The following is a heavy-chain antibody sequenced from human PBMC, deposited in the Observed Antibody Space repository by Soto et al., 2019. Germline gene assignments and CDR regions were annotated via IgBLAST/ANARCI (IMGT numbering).Heavy chain of an antibody. J-gene: IGHJ5*01. CDR2: VYHNGGA. Sequence: TETLSTTFTVSGSYNHNSLSSLTWVRPPPGKGLQFIASVYHNGGAHYNSSLKSRVTISVDTANNQVSLRMRSLTAADTASYYCGRVVEGATRHTDPDSWGQGILVTVSS. D-gene: IGHD2-21*01. CDR1: GSYNHNSLSS. V-gene: IGHV4-39*01. CDR3: GRVVEGATRHTDPDS.